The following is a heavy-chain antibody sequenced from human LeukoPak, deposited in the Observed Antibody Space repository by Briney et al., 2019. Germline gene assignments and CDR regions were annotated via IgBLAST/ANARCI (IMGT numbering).Heavy chain of an antibody. CDR3: ASIPPLSSSSYYFDY. D-gene: IGHD6-13*01. CDR2: IKQDGSEK. Sequence: RGSLRLSCAASGFTFSSYWMSWVRQAPGKGLEWVANIKQDGSEKYYVDSVKGRFTISRDNAKNSLYLQMNSLRAEDTAVYYCASIPPLSSSSYYFDYWGQGTLVTVSS. J-gene: IGHJ4*02. CDR1: GFTFSSYW. V-gene: IGHV3-7*01.